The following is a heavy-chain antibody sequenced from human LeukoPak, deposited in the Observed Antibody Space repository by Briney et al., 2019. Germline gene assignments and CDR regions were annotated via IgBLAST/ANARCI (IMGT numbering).Heavy chain of an antibody. V-gene: IGHV3-48*04. CDR2: ISSSSITI. Sequence: GGSLRLSCAASGFTFSSYSLNWVRQAPGKGREWVSFISSSSITIYYADSVKGRFTISRDNAEKSLYLQMNSLRAEDTAVYYCARDRGGSYSAIDYWGQGTLVTVSS. J-gene: IGHJ4*02. D-gene: IGHD2-15*01. CDR1: GFTFSSYS. CDR3: ARDRGGSYSAIDY.